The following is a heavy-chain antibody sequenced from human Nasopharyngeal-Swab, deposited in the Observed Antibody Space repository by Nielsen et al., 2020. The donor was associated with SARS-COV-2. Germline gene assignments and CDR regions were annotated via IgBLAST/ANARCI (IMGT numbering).Heavy chain of an antibody. CDR2: ININTGNP. Sequence: ASVKVSCKASGYTFTNYGMNWVRQAPGQGLVWMGWININTGNPTYAQGLTGRFVFSFDTSVNTAYLQISGLRADDTAVYYCARWFYGMDVWGQGTTVTVSS. J-gene: IGHJ6*02. D-gene: IGHD3-22*01. CDR3: ARWFYGMDV. CDR1: GYTFTNYG. V-gene: IGHV7-4-1*02.